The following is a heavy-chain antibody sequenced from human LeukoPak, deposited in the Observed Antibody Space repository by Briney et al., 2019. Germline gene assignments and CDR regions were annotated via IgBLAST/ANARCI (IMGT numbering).Heavy chain of an antibody. CDR2: IIPIFGTA. J-gene: IGHJ5*02. Sequence: SVKVSCKASGGTFSSYAISWVRQAPGQGLEWMGGIIPIFGTANCAQKFQGRVTITADESTSTAYMELSSLRSEDTAVYYCARLNGDSSGYYPYNWFDPWGQGTLVTVSS. CDR3: ARLNGDSSGYYPYNWFDP. CDR1: GGTFSSYA. V-gene: IGHV1-69*13. D-gene: IGHD3-22*01.